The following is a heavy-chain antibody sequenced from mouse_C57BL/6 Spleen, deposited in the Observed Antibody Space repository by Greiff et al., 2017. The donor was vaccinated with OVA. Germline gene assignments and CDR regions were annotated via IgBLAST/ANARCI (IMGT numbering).Heavy chain of an antibody. CDR2: IYPGSGST. CDR1: GYTFTSYW. D-gene: IGHD2-1*01. Sequence: VQLQQPGAELVKPGASVKMSCKASGYTFTSYWITWVKQRPGQGLEWIGDIYPGSGSTNYNEKFKSKATLTVDTSSSTAYMQLSSLTSEDSAVYYCAREGIYYGNYGYAMDYWGQGTSVTVSS. V-gene: IGHV1-55*01. CDR3: AREGIYYGNYGYAMDY. J-gene: IGHJ4*01.